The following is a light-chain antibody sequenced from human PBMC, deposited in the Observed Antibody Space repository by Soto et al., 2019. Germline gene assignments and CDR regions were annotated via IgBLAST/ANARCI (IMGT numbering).Light chain of an antibody. CDR2: DAS. V-gene: IGKV3D-20*02. J-gene: IGKJ5*01. CDR3: QQRSNWPPFT. Sequence: EIVMKQSPATLSLSPGDRATLSCGASQSVSNNYLAWYQQKPGLAPRLLIYDASYRANGIPDRFSGSGSGTDFTLTISRLEPEDFAVYYCQQRSNWPPFTFGQGTRLEIK. CDR1: QSVSNNY.